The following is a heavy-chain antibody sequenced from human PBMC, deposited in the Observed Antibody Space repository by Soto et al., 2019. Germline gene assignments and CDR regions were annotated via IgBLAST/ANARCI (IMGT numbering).Heavy chain of an antibody. D-gene: IGHD6-13*01. CDR2: VHYSGNT. J-gene: IGHJ4*02. Sequence: SETLSLTCTVSGGSIRSGDYYWSWIRQTPERGLEWCGYVHYSGNTFYSPSLKSRATISIDTSRNQFSLNLSSVTAADSAVYYCAREIMAADHFDYWGQGALVTVSS. CDR1: GGSIRSGDYY. V-gene: IGHV4-30-4*01. CDR3: AREIMAADHFDY.